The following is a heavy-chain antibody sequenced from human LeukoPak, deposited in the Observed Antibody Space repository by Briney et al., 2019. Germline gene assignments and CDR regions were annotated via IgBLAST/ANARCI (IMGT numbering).Heavy chain of an antibody. Sequence: SVKVSCKASGGTFSSYAISWVRQAPGQGLEWMGRIIPIFGIANYAQKFQGRVTITANKSTSTAYMELSSLRSEDTAVYYCAGWEGGNSGYYFDYWGQGTLVTVSS. V-gene: IGHV1-69*04. CDR1: GGTFSSYA. CDR3: AGWEGGNSGYYFDY. D-gene: IGHD4-23*01. CDR2: IIPIFGIA. J-gene: IGHJ4*02.